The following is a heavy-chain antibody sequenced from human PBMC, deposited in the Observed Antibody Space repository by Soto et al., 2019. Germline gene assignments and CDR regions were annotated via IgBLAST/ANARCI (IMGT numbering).Heavy chain of an antibody. V-gene: IGHV4-4*02. CDR1: GFSISSHDW. Sequence: QVQLQESGPGLVKPSGTLSLTCAVSGFSISSHDWWTWVRQPPGKGLEWIGESQQSGKTNYNSSLESRVTISVDKSKNQFSLKLTSVTVADTAVYYCETRDSSGFYWGQGTLVTVSS. D-gene: IGHD6-25*01. CDR2: SQQSGKT. CDR3: ETRDSSGFY. J-gene: IGHJ4*02.